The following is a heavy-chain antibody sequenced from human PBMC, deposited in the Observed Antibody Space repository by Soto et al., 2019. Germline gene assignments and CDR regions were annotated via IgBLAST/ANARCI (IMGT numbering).Heavy chain of an antibody. CDR3: ARDRSYAMEV. CDR1: GFSIRDYW. V-gene: IGHV3-74*01. Sequence: PGGSLRLSCEASGFSIRDYWMHWVRQAPGGGLVWVSCINGDASSTTYADSVKGRLTISRDDAKNTVYLQMTSLRAEDTAVYFCARDRSYAMEVWGQGTRVTVSS. J-gene: IGHJ6*02. CDR2: INGDASST.